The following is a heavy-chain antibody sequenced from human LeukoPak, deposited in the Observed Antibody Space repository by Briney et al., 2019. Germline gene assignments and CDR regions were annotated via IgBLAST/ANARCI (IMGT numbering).Heavy chain of an antibody. CDR1: GFNFGIYG. CDR2: MWDDGTNE. J-gene: IGHJ4*02. Sequence: GGSLRLSCTASGFNFGIYGMHWVRQAPGKGLEWVAVMWDDGTNEYYVESVKGRFTISRDNGKRTLYLQMNSLRAEDTAVYYCARTGGVYWGQGTLVTVSS. D-gene: IGHD1-14*01. V-gene: IGHV3-33*01. CDR3: ARTGGVY.